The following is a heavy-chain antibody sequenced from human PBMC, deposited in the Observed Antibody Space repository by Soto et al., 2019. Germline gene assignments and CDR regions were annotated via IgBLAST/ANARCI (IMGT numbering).Heavy chain of an antibody. D-gene: IGHD4-17*01. V-gene: IGHV4-34*01. CDR3: ASPRPRVTTFDY. Sequence: SETLSLTCAVYGGSFNGYYWNWIRQPPGKGLGWLGEFNHRERPNYNPSLKSRVSISLDTSKNKFSLRQSSVTAAATAVYYCASPRPRVTTFDYWGQGTLVTVAS. CDR2: FNHRERP. CDR1: GGSFNGYY. J-gene: IGHJ4*02.